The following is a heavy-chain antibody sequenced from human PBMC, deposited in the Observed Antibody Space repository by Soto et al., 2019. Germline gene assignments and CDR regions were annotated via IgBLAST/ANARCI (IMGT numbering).Heavy chain of an antibody. D-gene: IGHD2-2*01. CDR2: VKQDGSET. CDR3: ARDRAFCSGTNCRRGSIYYYYMDV. CDR1: GFTFSGHW. V-gene: IGHV3-7*01. J-gene: IGHJ6*03. Sequence: EVHLVESGGGLVQPGGSLRLSCAASGFTFSGHWMSWVRQAPGKGLEWVAHVKQDGSETFYVGSVKGRFTISRDNAKNPLDLQMNSVRAEDTALYYCARDRAFCSGTNCRRGSIYYYYMDVWGNGTTVTVSS.